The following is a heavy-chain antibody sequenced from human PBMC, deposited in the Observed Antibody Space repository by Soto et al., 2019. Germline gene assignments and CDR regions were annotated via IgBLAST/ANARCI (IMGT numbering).Heavy chain of an antibody. D-gene: IGHD2-15*01. J-gene: IGHJ4*02. CDR2: ISPASTYI. CDR1: GLNFEKCS. Sequence: GGSLRLSCTASGLNFEKCSFNWVRQPPGKGPEWIASISPASTYIRYADAVKGRFTISRDNARNSLSLQMMSLRADDTAMYYCASDTGDIEVVPATTWGQGTLVTVSS. V-gene: IGHV3-21*04. CDR3: ASDTGDIEVVPATT.